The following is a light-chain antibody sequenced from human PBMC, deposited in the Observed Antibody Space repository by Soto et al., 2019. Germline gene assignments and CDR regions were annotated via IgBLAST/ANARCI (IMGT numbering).Light chain of an antibody. CDR2: GAS. J-gene: IGKJ1*01. Sequence: EIGLTQSPGTLSLSQGERATLSCRASQSVSNNYLAWYQQKPGQAPRLLIYGASNRATGIPDRFSGSGSGTDFTLTISSLQPDDFATYYCQQYNSYSRTFGQGTKVDIK. CDR3: QQYNSYSRT. CDR1: QSVSNNY. V-gene: IGKV3-20*01.